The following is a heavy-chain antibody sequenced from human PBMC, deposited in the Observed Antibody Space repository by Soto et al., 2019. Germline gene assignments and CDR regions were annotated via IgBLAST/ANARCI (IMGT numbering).Heavy chain of an antibody. J-gene: IGHJ3*02. D-gene: IGHD2-15*01. CDR2: VYHNGNT. V-gene: IGHV4-4*02. CDR1: GGSISSDNW. CDR3: AYNPCGGGTCHSAFDI. Sequence: QVELQESGPGLVKPSGTLSLTCAVSGGSISSDNWWSWVRQPPGKGLEWIGEVYHNGNTHFNPSLKSPVSISVDKSKNQISLRLNSVTAADTAVYFCAYNPCGGGTCHSAFDIWGQGTMVTVSS.